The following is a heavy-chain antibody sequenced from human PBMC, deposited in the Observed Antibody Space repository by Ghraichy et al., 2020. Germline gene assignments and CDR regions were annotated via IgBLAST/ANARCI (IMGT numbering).Heavy chain of an antibody. CDR3: ACEGAPYYYYDGMDV. CDR2: INHSGST. CDR1: GGSFSGYY. D-gene: IGHD1-26*01. V-gene: IGHV4-34*01. J-gene: IGHJ6*02. Sequence: SETLSLTCAVYGGSFSGYYWSWIRQPPGKGLEWIGEINHSGSTNYNPSLKSRVTISVDTSKNQFSLKLSSVTAADTAVYYCACEGAPYYYYDGMDVWGQGTTVTVSS.